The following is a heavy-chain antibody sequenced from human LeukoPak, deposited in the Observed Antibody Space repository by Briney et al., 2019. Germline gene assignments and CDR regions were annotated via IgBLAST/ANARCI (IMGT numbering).Heavy chain of an antibody. CDR1: GFTFSSYA. CDR3: AKDLIGAVAGFDY. V-gene: IGHV3-23*01. CDR2: ISGSGGTT. D-gene: IGHD6-19*01. J-gene: IGHJ4*02. Sequence: GGSLRLSCAASGFTFSSYAMRWVRQAPGKGLEWVSAISGSGGTTLYADSVKGRFTISRDNSKNTLYLQMNSLRAEDTAVYYCAKDLIGAVAGFDYWGQGTLVTVSS.